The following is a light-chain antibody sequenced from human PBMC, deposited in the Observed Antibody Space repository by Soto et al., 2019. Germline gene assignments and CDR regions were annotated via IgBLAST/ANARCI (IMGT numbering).Light chain of an antibody. CDR2: AAS. J-gene: IGKJ5*01. CDR3: QQYNAWPPFT. Sequence: EIVLTQSPATLSVSPGERATLSCRASQSVRSTLAWSQQKPGQAPRLVLYAASTRATGIPDRFSGSVSGTELTLTISILHSEYFAVYYCQQYNAWPPFTFGQGTRLYIK. V-gene: IGKV3-15*01. CDR1: QSVRST.